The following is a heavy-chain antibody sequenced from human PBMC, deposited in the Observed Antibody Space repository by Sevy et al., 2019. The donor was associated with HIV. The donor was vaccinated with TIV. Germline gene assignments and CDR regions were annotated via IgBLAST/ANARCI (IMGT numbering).Heavy chain of an antibody. V-gene: IGHV1-46*03. CDR2: INPSGGNT. CDR1: GYTFTNYY. CDR3: ARGDGTGRCFDS. D-gene: IGHD2-2*01. J-gene: IGHJ4*02. Sequence: ASVKVSCKTSGYTFTNYYIHWVRQAPGQGLEWMGVINPSGGNTYYAQKFQGRVIMTRDTSTTTIYMDLSSLRSEDTAVYFCARGDGTGRCFDSWGQGTLVTVSS.